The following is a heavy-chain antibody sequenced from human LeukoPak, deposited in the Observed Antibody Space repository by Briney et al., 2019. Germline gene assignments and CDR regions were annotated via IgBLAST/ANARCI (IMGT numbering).Heavy chain of an antibody. J-gene: IGHJ4*02. CDR3: ARDSLGYCSSTSCWPY. CDR2: ISSSSSYI. D-gene: IGHD2-2*01. CDR1: GFTFSSYS. V-gene: IGHV3-21*01. Sequence: GGSPRLSCAASGFTFSSYSMNRVRQAPGKGLEWVSSISSSSSYIYYADSVKGRFTISRDNAKNSLYLQMNSLRAEDTAVYYCARDSLGYCSSTSCWPYWGQGTLVTVSS.